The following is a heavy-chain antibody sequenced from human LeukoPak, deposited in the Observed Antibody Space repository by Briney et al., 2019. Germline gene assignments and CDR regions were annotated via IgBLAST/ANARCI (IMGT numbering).Heavy chain of an antibody. CDR1: GGSFSGYY. Sequence: SETLSLTCAVYGGSFSGYYWSWIRQPPGKGLEWIGEINHSGSTNYNPSLKSRATISVDTSKNQFSLKLSSVTAADTAVYYCARGLDGSGSYFDYWGQGTLVTVSS. D-gene: IGHD3-10*01. V-gene: IGHV4-34*01. CDR3: ARGLDGSGSYFDY. CDR2: INHSGST. J-gene: IGHJ4*02.